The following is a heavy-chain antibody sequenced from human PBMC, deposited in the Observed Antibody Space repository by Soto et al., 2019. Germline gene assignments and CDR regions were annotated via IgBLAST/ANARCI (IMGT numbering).Heavy chain of an antibody. Sequence: SETLTLTCTVSGGSISSYYWRWIRQPPGKGLEWIGYIYYSGSTNYNPSLTSRVTMSGDTSKNQDSLKLSSVTAADTAVYYCATGFPWVTADYYHYGMDVWGQGTTVTVSS. CDR2: IYYSGST. D-gene: IGHD2-21*02. J-gene: IGHJ6*02. CDR3: ATGFPWVTADYYHYGMDV. V-gene: IGHV4-59*01. CDR1: GGSISSYY.